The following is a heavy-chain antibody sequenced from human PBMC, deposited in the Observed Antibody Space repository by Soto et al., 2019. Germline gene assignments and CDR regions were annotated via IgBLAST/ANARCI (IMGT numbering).Heavy chain of an antibody. CDR1: GFTFSSYA. V-gene: IGHV3-23*01. Sequence: GWSLILSCAASGFTFSSYAMSWVRQAPGKGLEWVSAISGSGGSTYYADSVKGRFTISRDNSKNTLYLQMNSLRAEDTAVYYCAKDLEDEQLDYWGQGTLVTVSS. CDR2: ISGSGGST. J-gene: IGHJ4*02. CDR3: AKDLEDEQLDY. D-gene: IGHD6-6*01.